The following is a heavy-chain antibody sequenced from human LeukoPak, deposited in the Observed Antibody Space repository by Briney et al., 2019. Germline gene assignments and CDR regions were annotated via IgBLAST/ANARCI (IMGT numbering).Heavy chain of an antibody. CDR1: GYTFNTYG. CDR3: ARESTGGSLEIDY. Sequence: ASVKVSCKASGYTFNTYGIIWVRQAPGQGLEWMGWISTYNGDTTYAQKLQGRVTLTTDASTSTAYMELRSLRSDDTAVYYCARESTGGSLEIDYWGQGTLVTVSS. D-gene: IGHD2-8*02. V-gene: IGHV1-18*01. J-gene: IGHJ4*02. CDR2: ISTYNGDT.